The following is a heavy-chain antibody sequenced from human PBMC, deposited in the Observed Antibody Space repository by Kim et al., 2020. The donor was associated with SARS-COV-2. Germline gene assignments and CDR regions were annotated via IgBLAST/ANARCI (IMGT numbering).Heavy chain of an antibody. V-gene: IGHV3-48*03. D-gene: IGHD4-17*01. J-gene: IGHJ4*02. Sequence: GGSLRLSCAASGFTFSSYEMNWVRQAPGKGLEWVSYISSSGSTIYYADSVKGRFTISRDNAKNSLYLQMNSLRAEDTAVYYCAREIATATTGNYFDYWGQGTLVTVSS. CDR1: GFTFSSYE. CDR2: ISSSGSTI. CDR3: AREIATATTGNYFDY.